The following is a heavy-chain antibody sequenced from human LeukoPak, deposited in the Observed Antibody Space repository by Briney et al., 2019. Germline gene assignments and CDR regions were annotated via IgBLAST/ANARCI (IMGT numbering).Heavy chain of an antibody. Sequence: SETLSLTCTVSGGSLSGNYWSWIRQPPGQKLKWIGYVYYTGRTKYNPSLQSRVTISIDTYKSQFSLRLTSVTSADTAVYSCARLLDNDISGDPDTFDVWGQGTTVIVSS. CDR2: VYYTGRT. D-gene: IGHD3-22*01. CDR3: ARLLDNDISGDPDTFDV. V-gene: IGHV4-59*01. CDR1: GGSLSGNY. J-gene: IGHJ3*01.